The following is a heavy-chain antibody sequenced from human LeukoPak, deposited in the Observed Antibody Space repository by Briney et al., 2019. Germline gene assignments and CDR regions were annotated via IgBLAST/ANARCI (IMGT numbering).Heavy chain of an antibody. J-gene: IGHJ4*02. CDR2: IYHSGST. V-gene: IGHV4-30-2*01. Sequence: PSQTLSLTCAVSGGSISSGGYSWSWIRQPPGKGLEWIGYIYHSGSTYYNPSLKSRVTISVDTSKNQFSLKLSSVTAADTAVYYCARIAIAAAGFDSQEFDYWGQGTLVTVSS. CDR1: GGSISSGGYS. D-gene: IGHD6-13*01. CDR3: ARIAIAAAGFDSQEFDY.